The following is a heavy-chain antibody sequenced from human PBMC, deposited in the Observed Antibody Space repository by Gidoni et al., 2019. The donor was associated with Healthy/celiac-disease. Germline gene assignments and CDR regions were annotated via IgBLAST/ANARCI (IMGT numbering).Heavy chain of an antibody. J-gene: IGHJ5*02. CDR3: ARDIGALSGDPANWFDP. CDR2: IYYSGST. Sequence: QLQLQESGPGLVKPSETLSLTCTVSGGSISSSSYYWGWIRQPPGKGLEWIGSIYYSGSTYYNPSLKSRVTISVDTAKNQFSLKLSSVTAADTAVDYCARDIGALSGDPANWFDPWGQGTLVTVSS. D-gene: IGHD2-15*01. CDR1: GGSISSSSYY. V-gene: IGHV4-39*07.